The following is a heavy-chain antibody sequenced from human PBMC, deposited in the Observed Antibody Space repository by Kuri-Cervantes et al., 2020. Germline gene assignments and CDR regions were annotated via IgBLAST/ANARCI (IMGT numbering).Heavy chain of an antibody. CDR2: IIPIFGTA. V-gene: IGHV1-69*13. D-gene: IGHD3-22*01. CDR3: AREYQDSSGYLGALHDAFDI. Sequence: SVKVSCEASGGTFSSYAISWVRQAPGQGLEWMGGIIPIFGTANYAQKFQGRVTITADESTSTAYMELSSLRSEDTAVYYCAREYQDSSGYLGALHDAFDIWGQGTMVTVSS. CDR1: GGTFSSYA. J-gene: IGHJ3*02.